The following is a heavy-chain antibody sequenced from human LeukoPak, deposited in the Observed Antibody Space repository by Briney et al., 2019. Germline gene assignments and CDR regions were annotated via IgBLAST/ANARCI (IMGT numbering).Heavy chain of an antibody. Sequence: ASVKVSCKASGYTFTSYYMHWVRQAPGQGLEWMGIINPSGGSTSYAQKFQGRVTMTRDTSTSTVYMEVSSLRSEDTAVYYCASRPIPVDIFDSWGQGTLVTVSS. CDR2: INPSGGST. J-gene: IGHJ4*02. CDR3: ASRPIPVDIFDS. CDR1: GYTFTSYY. V-gene: IGHV1-46*01. D-gene: IGHD6-19*01.